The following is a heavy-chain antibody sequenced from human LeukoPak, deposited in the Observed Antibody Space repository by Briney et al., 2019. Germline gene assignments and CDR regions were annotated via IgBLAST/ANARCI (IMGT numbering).Heavy chain of an antibody. CDR1: GGSISSYY. V-gene: IGHV4-59*08. CDR3: ASNTDYYDSSGYYYVDAFDI. J-gene: IGHJ3*02. Sequence: SETLSLTCTVSGGSISSYYWSWIRQPPGKGLEWIGYIYYSGSTNYNPSLKSRVTISVDTSKNQFSLKLSSVTAADTAVYYCASNTDYYDSSGYYYVDAFDIWGQGTMVTVSS. CDR2: IYYSGST. D-gene: IGHD3-22*01.